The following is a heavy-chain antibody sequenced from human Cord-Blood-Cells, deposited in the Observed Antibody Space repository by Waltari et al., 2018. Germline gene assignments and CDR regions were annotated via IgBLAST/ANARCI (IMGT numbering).Heavy chain of an antibody. J-gene: IGHJ4*02. Sequence: QVQLVQSGAEVKKHGASVKVSCKASGYTFTGYSMHWVRQPPGQVLEWMGRINPNSGCTNYAQKFQGRVTMTRDTSISTAYMELSRLRSDDTAVYYCARETGGVTIFGVVDYWGQGTLVTVSS. D-gene: IGHD3-3*01. CDR1: GYTFTGYS. V-gene: IGHV1-2*06. CDR3: ARETGGVTIFGVVDY. CDR2: INPNSGCT.